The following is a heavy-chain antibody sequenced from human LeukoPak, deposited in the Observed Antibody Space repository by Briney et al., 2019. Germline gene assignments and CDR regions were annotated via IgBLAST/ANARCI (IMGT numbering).Heavy chain of an antibody. Sequence: PGGSLRLSCAASGFTFSSYWMSWVRQAPGKGLEWVANIKQDGSEKYYVDSVNGRFTISRDNAQNSLYLQINSLRAEDTAVYYCATEYCYDSSGYLYWGQGTLVTVSS. CDR2: IKQDGSEK. CDR1: GFTFSSYW. D-gene: IGHD3-22*01. J-gene: IGHJ4*02. CDR3: ATEYCYDSSGYLY. V-gene: IGHV3-7*03.